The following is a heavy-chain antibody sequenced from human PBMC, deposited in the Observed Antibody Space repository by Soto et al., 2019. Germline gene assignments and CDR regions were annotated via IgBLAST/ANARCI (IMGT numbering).Heavy chain of an antibody. CDR3: ARGGGFCGADCYKGGIDY. Sequence: QVQLVESGGGVGQPGRSLRLSCAASRFTFSPYTMHWVRQTPGKGLEWVAVISYDGSDKNYADSVRGRFTISRDNSKNTLFLQMNSLRAEDTALYYCARGGGFCGADCYKGGIDYWGQGALVTVSS. J-gene: IGHJ4*02. CDR2: ISYDGSDK. CDR1: RFTFSPYT. D-gene: IGHD2-21*02. V-gene: IGHV3-30-3*01.